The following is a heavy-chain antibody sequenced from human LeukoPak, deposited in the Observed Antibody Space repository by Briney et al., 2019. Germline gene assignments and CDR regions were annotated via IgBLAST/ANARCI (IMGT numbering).Heavy chain of an antibody. CDR2: ISYDGSNK. J-gene: IGHJ6*02. D-gene: IGHD3-3*01. Sequence: PGGSLRLSCAASGFTFSSYAMHWVRQAPGKGLEWVAVISYDGSNKYYADSVKGRFTISRDNAKNSLYLQMNSLRDEDTAVYYCARYAPRRITIFGVVPLGMDVWGQGTTVTVSS. CDR1: GFTFSSYA. V-gene: IGHV3-30-3*01. CDR3: ARYAPRRITIFGVVPLGMDV.